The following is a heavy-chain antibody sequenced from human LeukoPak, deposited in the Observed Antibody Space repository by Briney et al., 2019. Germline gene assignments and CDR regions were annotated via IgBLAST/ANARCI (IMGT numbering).Heavy chain of an antibody. J-gene: IGHJ4*02. D-gene: IGHD4-23*01. CDR2: INPNSGVT. CDR1: GYTFTGYY. CDR3: ARERNENSVRLDY. Sequence: GASVKVSFKASGYTFTGYYMHWVRQAPGQGLEWMGWINPNSGVTNYAQKFQGRVTMTRDTSIRTAYMELSRLRSDDTAVYYCARERNENSVRLDYWGQGTLVTVSS. V-gene: IGHV1-2*02.